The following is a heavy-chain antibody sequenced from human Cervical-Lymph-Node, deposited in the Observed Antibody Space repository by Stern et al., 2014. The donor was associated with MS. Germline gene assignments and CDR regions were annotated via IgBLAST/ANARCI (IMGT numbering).Heavy chain of an antibody. V-gene: IGHV5-51*01. J-gene: IGHJ4*02. CDR2: IYPYDSDT. CDR3: ARHFQGFDY. CDR1: GYSFTIYY. Sequence: EVQLVQSGAVVKKPGESLKISCKLSGYSFTIYYIAWVRQMPGKGLEWMGVIYPYDSDTTCSPSFQGQVTISADKSITTAYLQWSSLRASDTAMYYCARHFQGFDYWGQGTLVTVSS.